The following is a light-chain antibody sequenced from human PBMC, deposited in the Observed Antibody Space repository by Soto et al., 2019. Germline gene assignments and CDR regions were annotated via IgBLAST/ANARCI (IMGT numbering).Light chain of an antibody. CDR3: QQYHDWPFT. CDR1: QSVNSD. J-gene: IGKJ2*01. CDR2: GAS. Sequence: EIVMTQSPASLSLSPGDSATLSCRASQSVNSDLAWFQQKPGQPPRLVILGASIGATDIPSRFSGGGSGTEFALTIIGLQSEDFAVYYCQQYHDWPFTFGQGAKLEI. V-gene: IGKV3D-15*01.